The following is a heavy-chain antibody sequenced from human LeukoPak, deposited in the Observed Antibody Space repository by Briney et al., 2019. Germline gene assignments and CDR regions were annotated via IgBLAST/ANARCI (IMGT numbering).Heavy chain of an antibody. CDR3: ARCGVRVRGATSPYYYYYYMDV. V-gene: IGHV4-4*07. CDR2: IHTSGNT. Sequence: PSETLSLTCSVSDGDAISGYYWTWIRQTAGKKLEWIGRIHTSGNTNYNPSLKSRVTMSAATYKKQFSLRPTSVTAADTAVYYCARCGVRVRGATSPYYYYYYMDVWGRGITVTISS. D-gene: IGHD3-10*01. J-gene: IGHJ6*03. CDR1: DGDAISGYY.